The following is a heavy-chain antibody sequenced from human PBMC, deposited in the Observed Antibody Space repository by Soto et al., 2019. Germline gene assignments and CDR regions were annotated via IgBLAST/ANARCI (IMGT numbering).Heavy chain of an antibody. CDR3: ARVSGSYYYCMDG. V-gene: IGHV4-4*02. CDR1: GGSISISNL. J-gene: IGHJ6*02. D-gene: IGHD1-26*01. Sequence: QVQLQESGPGLVKPSGTLSLTCAVSGGSISISNLWSWVRQPPGKGLEFIGEIYHSGSTNYNPSLKSRVTLSVDKSKNQFSLKLCSLTAADTAVYYCARVSGSYYYCMDGWCQGTTVTVSS. CDR2: IYHSGST.